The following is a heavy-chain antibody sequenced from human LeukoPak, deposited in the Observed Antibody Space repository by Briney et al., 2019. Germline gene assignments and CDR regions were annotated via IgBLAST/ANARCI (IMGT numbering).Heavy chain of an antibody. CDR3: ARSYDSSGYYLAVYFDY. V-gene: IGHV3-30-3*01. CDR2: ISYDGSKK. D-gene: IGHD3-22*01. Sequence: GGSLRLSCAASGFTFSSYAMHGVRQAPGKGLEGVAVISYDGSKKYYADSVKGRFTISRDNSKNTLYLQMNSLRAEDTAVYYCARSYDSSGYYLAVYFDYWGQGTLVTVSS. J-gene: IGHJ4*02. CDR1: GFTFSSYA.